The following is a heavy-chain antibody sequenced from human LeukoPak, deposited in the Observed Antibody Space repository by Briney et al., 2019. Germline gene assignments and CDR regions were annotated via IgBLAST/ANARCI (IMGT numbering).Heavy chain of an antibody. CDR1: GFTFSSYS. J-gene: IGHJ4*02. CDR2: IRGDAGRT. D-gene: IGHD3-16*01. CDR3: VQDWGWGSFAD. Sequence: GGSLRLSCAASGFTFSSYSMNWVRQAPGKGLEWVSGIRGDAGRTYYADSVKGRFTIYRDNSKNTLYLKMNSLRAEDTSVYYCVQDWGWGSFADWGQRSLVTVSS. V-gene: IGHV3-23*01.